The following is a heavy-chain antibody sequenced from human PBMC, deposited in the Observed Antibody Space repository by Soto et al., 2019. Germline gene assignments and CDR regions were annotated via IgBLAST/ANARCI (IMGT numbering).Heavy chain of an antibody. J-gene: IGHJ6*02. Sequence: GGSLRLSCAASGFTFSSYGMHWVRQAPGKGLEWVAVIWYDGSNKYYADSVKGRFTISRDNSKNTLYLQMNSLRAEDTAVYYCARDRGDGPIYYGMDVWGQGTTVTVSS. D-gene: IGHD3-3*01. V-gene: IGHV3-33*01. CDR1: GFTFSSYG. CDR3: ARDRGDGPIYYGMDV. CDR2: IWYDGSNK.